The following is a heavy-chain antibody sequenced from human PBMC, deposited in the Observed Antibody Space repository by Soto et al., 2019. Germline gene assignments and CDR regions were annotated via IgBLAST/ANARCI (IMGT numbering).Heavy chain of an antibody. V-gene: IGHV3-73*01. J-gene: IGHJ5*02. Sequence: EVQLVEYGGGLVQPGGSMRLSCAASGFSFSVSSMHWVRQASGKGLEWLGRIRSKASNYATTYSETVRGRFIICRDDSQYTMLLQMNRLSTEGTAMYYCAIEAAGFGHWGQGTLVTVSS. CDR2: IRSKASNYAT. CDR3: AIEAAGFGH. D-gene: IGHD6-13*01. CDR1: GFSFSVSS.